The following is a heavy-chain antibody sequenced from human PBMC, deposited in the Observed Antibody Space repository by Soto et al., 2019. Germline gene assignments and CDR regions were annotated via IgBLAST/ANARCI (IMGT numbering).Heavy chain of an antibody. J-gene: IGHJ4*02. CDR2: ISAYNGNT. CDR3: ARDYYDSSGYYYRGAFDY. D-gene: IGHD3-22*01. Sequence: ASVKVSCKASGYTFTGYYMHWVRQAPGQGLEWMGWISAYNGNTNYAQKLQGRVTMTTDTSTSTAYMELRSLRSDDTAVYYCARDYYDSSGYYYRGAFDYWGQGT. V-gene: IGHV1-18*04. CDR1: GYTFTGYY.